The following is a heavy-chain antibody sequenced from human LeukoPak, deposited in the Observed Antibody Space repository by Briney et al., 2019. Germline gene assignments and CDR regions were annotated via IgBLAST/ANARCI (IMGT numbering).Heavy chain of an antibody. Sequence: GGSLRLSCAASGFTFSDYYMSWIRQAPGKGLEWVSYISSSSSTIYYADSVKGRFTISRDNAKNSLYLQMNSLRAEDTAVYYCATSRAGSRYYYMDVWGKGTTVTVSS. CDR3: ATSRAGSRYYYMDV. CDR1: GFTFSDYY. V-gene: IGHV3-11*04. CDR2: ISSSSSTI. J-gene: IGHJ6*03.